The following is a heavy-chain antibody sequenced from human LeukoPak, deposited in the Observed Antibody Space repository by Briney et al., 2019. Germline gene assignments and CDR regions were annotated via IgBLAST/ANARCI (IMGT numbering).Heavy chain of an antibody. CDR2: ISYDGSNK. D-gene: IGHD2-15*01. V-gene: IGHV3-30-3*01. Sequence: GRSLRLSCAASGFTFSSNAMHWVRQAPGKGLEWVAVISYDGSNKYYADSVKGRFTISRDNSKNTLYLQMNSLRAEDTAVYYCAREDIVVVVAATLLDYWGQGTLVTVSS. J-gene: IGHJ4*02. CDR1: GFTFSSNA. CDR3: AREDIVVVVAATLLDY.